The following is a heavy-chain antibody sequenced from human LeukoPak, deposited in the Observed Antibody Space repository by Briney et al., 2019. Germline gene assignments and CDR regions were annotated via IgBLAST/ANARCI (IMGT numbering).Heavy chain of an antibody. CDR3: VLGSPFDY. J-gene: IGHJ4*02. D-gene: IGHD3-10*01. CDR2: ISSSGSTL. CDR1: GFTFSTYA. Sequence: GGSLRLSCAASGFTFSTYAMTWVRQAPGKGLEWVSYISSSGSTLYYADSVKGRFTISRDNAKSSLYLQMNSLRAEDTAVYYCVLGSPFDYWGQGTLVTVSS. V-gene: IGHV3-48*04.